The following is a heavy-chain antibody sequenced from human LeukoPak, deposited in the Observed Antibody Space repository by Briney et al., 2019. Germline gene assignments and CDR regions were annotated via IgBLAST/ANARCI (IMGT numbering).Heavy chain of an antibody. CDR2: ISSSGSTI. CDR1: GFTFSSYE. CDR3: AGGYSGYDYGVFDY. J-gene: IGHJ4*02. D-gene: IGHD5-12*01. V-gene: IGHV3-48*03. Sequence: PGGSLRLSCAASGFTFSSYEMNWVRQAPGKGLEWVSYISSSGSTIYYADSVKGRFTISRDNAKNSLYLQMNSLRAEDTAVYYCAGGYSGYDYGVFDYWGQGTLVTVSS.